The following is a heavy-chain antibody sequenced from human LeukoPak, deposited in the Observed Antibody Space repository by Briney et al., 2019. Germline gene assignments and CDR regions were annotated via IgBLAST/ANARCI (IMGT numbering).Heavy chain of an antibody. Sequence: SETLSLTCTVSGGSISSGGYYWSWIRQHPGKGLEWIGYIYYSGSTYYNPSLKSRVTISVDTSKNQFSLKLSSVTAADTAVYYCARSRWVDIVATLPSYYMDVWGKGTTVTVSS. CDR1: GGSISSGGYY. V-gene: IGHV4-31*03. CDR2: IYYSGST. D-gene: IGHD5-12*01. J-gene: IGHJ6*03. CDR3: ARSRWVDIVATLPSYYMDV.